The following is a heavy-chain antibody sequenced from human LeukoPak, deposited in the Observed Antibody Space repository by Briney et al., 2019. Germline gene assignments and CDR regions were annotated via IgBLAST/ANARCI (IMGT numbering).Heavy chain of an antibody. V-gene: IGHV4-59*01. Sequence: PSETLSLTCTVSGASICSYYWNWIRQPPGKGLEWIGYIYNSGSTNYNPSLKSRVTISIDTSKNQFSLKLNSVTAADTTVYYCARAISYYYDSSGSSVYQLDYWGQGTLVTVSS. D-gene: IGHD3-22*01. J-gene: IGHJ4*02. CDR1: GASICSYY. CDR2: IYNSGST. CDR3: ARAISYYYDSSGSSVYQLDY.